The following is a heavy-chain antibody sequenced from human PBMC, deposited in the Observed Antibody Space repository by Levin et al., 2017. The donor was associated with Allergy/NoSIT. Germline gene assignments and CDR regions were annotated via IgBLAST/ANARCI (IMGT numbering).Heavy chain of an antibody. CDR2: INRGGDT. D-gene: IGHD1-26*01. CDR1: GGSFSGYY. V-gene: IGHV4-34*01. CDR3: ARGVSSGSFFHY. J-gene: IGHJ4*02. Sequence: PSETLSLTCTVYGGSFSGYYWGWVRQPPGKGLEWIGEINRGGDTNYNPSLKSRVIISIDRTRNHFSLRLTSVTAADTAMYYCARGVSSGSFFHYWGQGTLVTVSS.